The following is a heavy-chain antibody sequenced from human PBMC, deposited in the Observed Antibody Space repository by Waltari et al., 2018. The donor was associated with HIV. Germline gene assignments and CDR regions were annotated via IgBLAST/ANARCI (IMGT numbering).Heavy chain of an antibody. V-gene: IGHV4-39*01. Sequence: QLQLQESGPGLVKPSETLSLTCTVSGGSISSSSYYWGWIRQPPGKGLEWIGSIYYRGSTYYNPSHKSRGTISVDTSKDQFSRKLSFVAAAGPAVYYCARHGGEGGSWYGGGGFDYWGQGTLVTVSS. CDR1: GGSISSSSYY. CDR3: ARHGGEGGSWYGGGGFDY. D-gene: IGHD6-13*01. J-gene: IGHJ4*02. CDR2: IYYRGST.